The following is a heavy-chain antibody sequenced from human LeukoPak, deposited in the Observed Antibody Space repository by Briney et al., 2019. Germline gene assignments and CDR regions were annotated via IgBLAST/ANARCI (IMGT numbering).Heavy chain of an antibody. CDR3: ARRGIVATLPNYYYYYGMDV. Sequence: PSETLSLTCTVSGGSISSSSYYWGWIRQPPGKGLEWIGSIYYSGSTYYSPSLKSRVTISVDTSKNQFSLKLSSVTAADTAVYYCARRGIVATLPNYYYYYGMDVWGQGTTVTVSS. CDR1: GGSISSSSYY. D-gene: IGHD5-12*01. V-gene: IGHV4-39*01. CDR2: IYYSGST. J-gene: IGHJ6*02.